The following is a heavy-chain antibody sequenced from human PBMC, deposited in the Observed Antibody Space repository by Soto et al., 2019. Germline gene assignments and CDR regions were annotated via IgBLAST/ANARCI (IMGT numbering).Heavy chain of an antibody. D-gene: IGHD6-13*01. CDR3: AKEAGTIYFDY. CDR1: GFTFHGYT. CDR2: INWDGTNK. Sequence: PGGSLRLSCAASGFTFHGYTMHWVRQAPGKGLEWVSLINWDGTNKYYADSVKGRFTISRDNGKNSLYLQMNSLRTEDTALYYGAKEAGTIYFDYWGQGDRVAIAS. V-gene: IGHV3-43*01. J-gene: IGHJ4*02.